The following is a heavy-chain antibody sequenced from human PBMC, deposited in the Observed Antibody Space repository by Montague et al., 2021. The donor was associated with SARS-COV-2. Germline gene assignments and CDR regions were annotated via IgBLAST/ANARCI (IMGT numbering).Heavy chain of an antibody. J-gene: IGHJ5*02. D-gene: IGHD4-23*01. V-gene: IGHV3-30-3*01. Sequence: SRSLSFSASGFSFSSYAMHWVRQPPGKGLEWLAVISFDGNDRYYAGSLRGRFTISRDNSKDTLYLQLTDLRSDDTGVYYCARVAQLLLGNPQNLFDPWGQGTLVTVST. CDR1: GFSFSSYA. CDR2: ISFDGNDR. CDR3: ARVAQLLLGNPQNLFDP.